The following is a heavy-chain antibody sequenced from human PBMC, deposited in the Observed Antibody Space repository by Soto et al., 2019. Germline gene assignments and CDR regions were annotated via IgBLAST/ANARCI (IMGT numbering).Heavy chain of an antibody. CDR1: GFTFSSYA. CDR2: ISSSGGST. D-gene: IGHD3-16*01. V-gene: IGHV3-23*01. CDR3: AKRITGDGMDV. J-gene: IGHJ6*02. Sequence: EVQLLESGGGLVQPGGSLRLSCVASGFTFSSYAMSWVRQAPGKGLEWVSAISSSGGSTYYADSVKGRFTISRANSKNTLYVQMNSLRAEDTAVYYCAKRITGDGMDVWGQGTTVTVSS.